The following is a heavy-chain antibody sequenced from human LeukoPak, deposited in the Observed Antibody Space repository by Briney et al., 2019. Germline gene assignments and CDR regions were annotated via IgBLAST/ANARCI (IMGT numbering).Heavy chain of an antibody. CDR1: GFTFSSYG. Sequence: GGSLRLSCAASGFTFSSYGMHWVRQAPGKGLEWVALIWYDGSNKYYADSVKGRLTISRDNSKNTLYLQMNSLRAEDTAVYYCAKDPMGVGATRDFDYWGQGTLVTVSS. CDR3: AKDPMGVGATRDFDY. CDR2: IWYDGSNK. D-gene: IGHD1-26*01. J-gene: IGHJ4*02. V-gene: IGHV3-33*06.